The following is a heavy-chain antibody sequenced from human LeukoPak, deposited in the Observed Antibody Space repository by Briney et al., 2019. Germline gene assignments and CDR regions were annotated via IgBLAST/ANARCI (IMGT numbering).Heavy chain of an antibody. CDR3: ARRGYYGGNWFDP. V-gene: IGHV1-8*01. CDR2: MNPNSGNT. Sequence: GASVKVSCKASGYTFTSYDINWVRQATGQGLEWMGWMNPNSGNTGYAQKLQGRVTMTTDTSTSTAYMELRSLRSDDTAVYYCARRGYYGGNWFDPWGQGTLVTVSS. J-gene: IGHJ5*02. CDR1: GYTFTSYD. D-gene: IGHD3-22*01.